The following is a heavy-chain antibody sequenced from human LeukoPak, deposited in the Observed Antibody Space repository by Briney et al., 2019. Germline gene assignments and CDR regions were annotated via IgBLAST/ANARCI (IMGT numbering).Heavy chain of an antibody. CDR3: ARVRYYYGSGSYFDY. J-gene: IGHJ4*02. D-gene: IGHD3-10*01. V-gene: IGHV3-15*01. Sequence: GGSLRLSCAASGFTFSNAWMSWVRQAPGKGLEWVGRIKSKTDGGTTDYAAPVKGRFTISRDDSKNTLYLQMNSLKTEDTAVYYCARVRYYYGSGSYFDYWGQGTLVTVSS. CDR1: GFTFSNAW. CDR2: IKSKTDGGTT.